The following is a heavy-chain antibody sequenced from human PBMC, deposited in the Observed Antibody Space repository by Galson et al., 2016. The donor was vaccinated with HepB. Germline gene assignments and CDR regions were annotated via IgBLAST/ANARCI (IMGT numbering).Heavy chain of an antibody. Sequence: SLRLSCAASGFTFSNFGMSWVRQVPGKGLEWVSLISGSGGTTSYADSVEGRFTVSRDNSKNTVYLQMNNLRAEDTAIYYCARDGVRWSPVEYFHYWGQGTLVTVSS. J-gene: IGHJ1*01. V-gene: IGHV3-23*01. CDR3: ARDGVRWSPVEYFHY. CDR1: GFTFSNFG. CDR2: ISGSGGTT. D-gene: IGHD3-3*01.